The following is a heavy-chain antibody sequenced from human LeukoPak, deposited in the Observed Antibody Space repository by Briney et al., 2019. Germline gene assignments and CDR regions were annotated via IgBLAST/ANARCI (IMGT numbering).Heavy chain of an antibody. V-gene: IGHV1-24*01. D-gene: IGHD3-22*01. CDR2: FDPEDGET. CDR1: GYTLTELS. CDR3: ATDLSHYYDSSGYLLGFDY. Sequence: ASVKVSCEVSGYTLTELSMHWVRQAPGKGLEWMGGFDPEDGETIYAQKFQGRVTMTEDTSTDTAYMELSSLRSEDTAVYYCATDLSHYYDSSGYLLGFDYWGQGTLVTVSS. J-gene: IGHJ4*02.